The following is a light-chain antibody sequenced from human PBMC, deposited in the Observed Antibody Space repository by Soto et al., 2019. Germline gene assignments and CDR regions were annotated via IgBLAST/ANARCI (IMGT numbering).Light chain of an antibody. CDR1: QGISSY. J-gene: IGKJ4*01. CDR3: QQLDSYLT. V-gene: IGKV1-9*01. Sequence: DLQLTHSPSFLSASVGARITITCRASQGISSYLAWYQQKPGKAPKLLIYAASTLQSGVPSRFSGSGSGTEFTLTISSLQPEDFATYYCQQLDSYLTFGGGTKVDIK. CDR2: AAS.